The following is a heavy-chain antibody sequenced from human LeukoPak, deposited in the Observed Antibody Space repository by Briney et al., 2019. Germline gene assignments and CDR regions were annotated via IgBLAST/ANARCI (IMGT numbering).Heavy chain of an antibody. CDR1: GFTFDDYA. CDR2: ISWNSGSI. Sequence: GGSLRLSCAASGFTFDDYAMHWVRQAPGKGLEWVSGISWNSGSIGYADSVKGRFTISRDNAKNSVSLQMSGLRVEDTAVYFCARIGYRSSSFDYWGRGTLVTVSS. CDR3: ARIGYRSSSFDY. V-gene: IGHV3-9*01. D-gene: IGHD6-13*01. J-gene: IGHJ4*02.